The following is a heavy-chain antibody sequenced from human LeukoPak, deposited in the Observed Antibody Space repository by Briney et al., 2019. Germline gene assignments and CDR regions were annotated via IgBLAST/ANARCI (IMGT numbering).Heavy chain of an antibody. D-gene: IGHD2-8*01. V-gene: IGHV3-23*01. CDR1: GFTFSTCA. J-gene: IGHJ4*02. CDR3: ARVMGY. Sequence: GGSLRLSCAASGFTFSTCAMNWVRHVPGKGLEWVSAISGGGGTTYYADSVKGRFTISRDSSKNTLYLQMNSLRAEDTAVYYCARVMGYWGQGTLVTVSS. CDR2: ISGGGGTT.